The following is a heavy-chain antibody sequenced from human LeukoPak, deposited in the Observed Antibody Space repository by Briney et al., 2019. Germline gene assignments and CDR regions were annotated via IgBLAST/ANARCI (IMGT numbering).Heavy chain of an antibody. D-gene: IGHD6-19*01. CDR2: INHSGST. Sequence: SETLSLTCAVYGGSFSGYYWSWIRQPPGKGLEWIGEINHSGSTNYNPSLKSRVTISVDTSKNQFSLKLSSVTAADTAVYYCARLTSSGWYFRHGMDVWGQGTTVTVPS. CDR3: ARLTSSGWYFRHGMDV. CDR1: GGSFSGYY. J-gene: IGHJ6*02. V-gene: IGHV4-34*01.